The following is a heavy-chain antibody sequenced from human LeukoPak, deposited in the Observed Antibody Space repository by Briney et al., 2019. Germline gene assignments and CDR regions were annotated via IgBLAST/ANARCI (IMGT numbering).Heavy chain of an antibody. Sequence: KPSETLSLTCTVSGASISSYYWTWIRQPPGKGLEWIGYIYYSGSTNYNPSLKSRVTISVDTSKNQFSLKLSSVTAADTAVYYCARNYYGSGSYFPNWFDPWGQGTLVTVSS. CDR2: IYYSGST. CDR3: ARNYYGSGSYFPNWFDP. V-gene: IGHV4-59*01. D-gene: IGHD3-10*01. CDR1: GASISSYY. J-gene: IGHJ5*02.